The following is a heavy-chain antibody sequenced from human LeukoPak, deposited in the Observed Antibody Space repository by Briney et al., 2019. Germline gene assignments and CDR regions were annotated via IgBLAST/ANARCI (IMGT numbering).Heavy chain of an antibody. J-gene: IGHJ4*02. Sequence: GGSLRLSCAASGFTFSSYGMHWVRQAPGKGLEWVAVIWYDGSNKYYADSVKGRFTISRDNSKNTLYLQMNSLRAEDTAVYYCARDLNYDSSGYFPGYWGQGTLVTVSS. V-gene: IGHV3-33*01. CDR2: IWYDGSNK. CDR3: ARDLNYDSSGYFPGY. D-gene: IGHD3-22*01. CDR1: GFTFSSYG.